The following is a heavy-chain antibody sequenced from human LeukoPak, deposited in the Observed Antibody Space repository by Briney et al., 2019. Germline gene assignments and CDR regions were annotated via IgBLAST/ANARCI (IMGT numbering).Heavy chain of an antibody. Sequence: GGSLRLSCAASGFTFSSYSMNWVRQAPGKGLEWVSSISSSSSYIYYADSVKGRFTISRDNAKNSLFLQMNSLRAEDTAVYYCARDSSGPWFDPWGQGTLVTVSS. CDR1: GFTFSSYS. D-gene: IGHD6-6*01. CDR3: ARDSSGPWFDP. V-gene: IGHV3-21*01. J-gene: IGHJ5*02. CDR2: ISSSSSYI.